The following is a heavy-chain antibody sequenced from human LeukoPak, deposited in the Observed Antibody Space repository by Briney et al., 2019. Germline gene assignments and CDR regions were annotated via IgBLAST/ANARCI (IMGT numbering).Heavy chain of an antibody. D-gene: IGHD2-2*01. J-gene: IGHJ4*02. CDR2: ISSGGGGT. CDR1: GFTFTSYA. CDR3: AKDRKYCGSASCPYYFDD. Sequence: GGSLRLSCAASGFTFTSYAMSWVRQAPGKGLEWVSAISSGGGGTYYADSVKGRFTISRDNSKNTLYLQMNSLRAEDTAVYYCAKDRKYCGSASCPYYFDDWGQGTLVTVSS. V-gene: IGHV3-23*01.